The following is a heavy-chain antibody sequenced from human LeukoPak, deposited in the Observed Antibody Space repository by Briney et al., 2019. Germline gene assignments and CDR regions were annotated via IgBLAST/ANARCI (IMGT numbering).Heavy chain of an antibody. Sequence: SETLSLTCTVSGGSISSSSYYWGWIRQPPGKGLEWIGSIYYSGSTYYNPSLKSRVTISLDTSKNQFSLKLSSVTAADTAVYYCAVYYYDSSGSSGPFDYWGQGTLVTVSS. CDR3: AVYYYDSSGSSGPFDY. CDR2: IYYSGST. CDR1: GGSISSSSYY. J-gene: IGHJ4*02. D-gene: IGHD3-22*01. V-gene: IGHV4-39*01.